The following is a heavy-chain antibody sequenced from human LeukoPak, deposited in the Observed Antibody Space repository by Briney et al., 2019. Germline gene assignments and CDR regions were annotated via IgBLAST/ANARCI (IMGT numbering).Heavy chain of an antibody. Sequence: SETLSLTCNVSGGSISTTTNSWGWAWIRQRPTKGLEWIGSIYYGGSPYYTSSLKSRVTISVDTSKNQFSLKLASLTAADTAVYYCARADWNYGFDYWGQGTLVTVSS. V-gene: IGHV4-39*01. CDR2: IYYGGSP. CDR1: GGSISTTTNS. D-gene: IGHD1-7*01. CDR3: ARADWNYGFDY. J-gene: IGHJ4*02.